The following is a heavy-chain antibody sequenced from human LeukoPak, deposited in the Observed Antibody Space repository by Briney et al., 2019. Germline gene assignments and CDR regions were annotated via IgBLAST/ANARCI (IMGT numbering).Heavy chain of an antibody. CDR3: ARASTPKVGATIYYFDY. CDR1: GYTFTSYI. CDR2: INTNTGNP. J-gene: IGHJ4*02. D-gene: IGHD1-26*01. V-gene: IGHV7-4-1*02. Sequence: ASVKLSCKASGYTFTSYILNWVRQAPGQGLECMGWINTNTGNPTYAQGFTGRSVFSLDTSVSTAYPQISSLKAEDTALYYCARASTPKVGATIYYFDYWGQGTLVTVSS.